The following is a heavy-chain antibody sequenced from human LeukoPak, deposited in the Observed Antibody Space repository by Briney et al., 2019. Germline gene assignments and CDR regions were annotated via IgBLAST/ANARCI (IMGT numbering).Heavy chain of an antibody. D-gene: IGHD3-10*01. CDR2: ISYDGSNK. Sequence: GGSLRLSCAASGFTFSSYAMHWVRQAPGKGLEWVAVISYDGSNKYYADSVKGRFTISRDNSKNTLYLQMNSLRAEDTAVYYCARVNSITMVRGVLDYWGQGTLVNVSS. V-gene: IGHV3-30*04. CDR3: ARVNSITMVRGVLDY. J-gene: IGHJ4*02. CDR1: GFTFSSYA.